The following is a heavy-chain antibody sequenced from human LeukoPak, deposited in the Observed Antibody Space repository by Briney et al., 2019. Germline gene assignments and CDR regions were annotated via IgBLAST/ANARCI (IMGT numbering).Heavy chain of an antibody. Sequence: ASVKVSCKASGYTFTGYYMHWVRQAPGQGLEWMGWNNPNSGGTNYAQKFQGRVTMTRDTSISTAYMELSRLRSDDTAVYYCARDLVTMVRGVRYALGFWGQGTLVTVSS. CDR2: NNPNSGGT. D-gene: IGHD3-10*01. CDR3: ARDLVTMVRGVRYALGF. J-gene: IGHJ4*02. V-gene: IGHV1-2*02. CDR1: GYTFTGYY.